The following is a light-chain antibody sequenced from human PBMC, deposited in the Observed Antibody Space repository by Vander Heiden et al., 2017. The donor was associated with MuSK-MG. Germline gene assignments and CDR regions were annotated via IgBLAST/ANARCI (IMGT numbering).Light chain of an antibody. Sequence: SYVLTQPPSVSVAPGKTARITCGGNNIGSKSVHWYQQKPAQAPVLVIYYDSDRPSGIPERFSGSNAGNTATLTISRVEAGDEADYYCQVGDSSSDVVFGGGTKLTVL. J-gene: IGLJ2*01. CDR2: YDS. CDR1: NIGSKS. CDR3: QVGDSSSDVV. V-gene: IGLV3-21*04.